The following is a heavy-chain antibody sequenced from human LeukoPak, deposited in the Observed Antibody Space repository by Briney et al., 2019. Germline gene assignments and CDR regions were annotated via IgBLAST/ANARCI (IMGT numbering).Heavy chain of an antibody. CDR3: ASGGGDLIDY. Sequence: PSETLSLTCAVYGGSFSGYYCSWIRQPPGKGLEWIGEINHSGSTNYNPSLKSRVTISVDTSKNQFSLKLSSVTAADTAVYYCASGGGDLIDYWGQGTLVTVSS. J-gene: IGHJ4*02. D-gene: IGHD4-17*01. CDR1: GGSFSGYY. CDR2: INHSGST. V-gene: IGHV4-34*01.